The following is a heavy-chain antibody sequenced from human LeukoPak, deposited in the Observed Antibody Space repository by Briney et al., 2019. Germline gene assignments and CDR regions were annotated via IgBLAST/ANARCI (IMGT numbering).Heavy chain of an antibody. CDR3: AADRRVYCSGGTCYLNWFDP. V-gene: IGHV1-58*02. Sequence: GTSVKVSCKASGFTFTSSAMQWVRQARGQRLEWIGWIVVGSGNTNYAQKFQERVTITRDMSTGTAYMELSSLRSEDTAVYYCAADRRVYCSGGTCYLNWFDPWGQGTLVTVSS. CDR2: IVVGSGNT. CDR1: GFTFTSSA. D-gene: IGHD2-15*01. J-gene: IGHJ5*02.